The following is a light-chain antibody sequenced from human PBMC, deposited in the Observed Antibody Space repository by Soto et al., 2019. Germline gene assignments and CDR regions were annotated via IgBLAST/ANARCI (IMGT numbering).Light chain of an antibody. J-gene: IGKJ4*01. CDR3: QQYKSYPFT. V-gene: IGKV1-16*01. Sequence: DLQMTQPPSSLSASVGDRITITCRASQGIGNALAWFQQKPGKAPGSLMYAASRLQSGVSSRFSGSGSGTDFTLTISGLQPEDSATYYCQQYKSYPFTFGGGTKVEI. CDR2: AAS. CDR1: QGIGNA.